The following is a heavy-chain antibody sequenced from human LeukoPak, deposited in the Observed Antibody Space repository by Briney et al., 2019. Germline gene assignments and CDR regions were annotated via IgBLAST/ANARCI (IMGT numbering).Heavy chain of an antibody. CDR3: AKASSAYDSSGSHPFDY. Sequence: GGSLRLSCAASGFTFSSYAMSWVRQAPGKGLEWVSAISGSGGSTYYADSVKGRFTISRDNPKNTLYLQMNSLRAEDTAVYYCAKASSAYDSSGSHPFDYWGQGTLVTVSS. J-gene: IGHJ4*02. CDR1: GFTFSSYA. CDR2: ISGSGGST. V-gene: IGHV3-23*01. D-gene: IGHD3-22*01.